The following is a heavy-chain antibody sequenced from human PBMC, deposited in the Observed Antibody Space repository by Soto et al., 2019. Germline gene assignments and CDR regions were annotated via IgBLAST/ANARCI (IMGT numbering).Heavy chain of an antibody. Sequence: HPGGSLRLSCAASGFTVSINYMTWVRQAPGKGLDWVSVIYSGGDTYYADSVKGRFAISRDNSKNTLYLQMNSLRAEDTAVYYCARGWLNFDYWGQGTLVTVSS. CDR1: GFTVSINY. J-gene: IGHJ4*02. V-gene: IGHV3-53*01. CDR2: IYSGGDT. D-gene: IGHD5-12*01. CDR3: ARGWLNFDY.